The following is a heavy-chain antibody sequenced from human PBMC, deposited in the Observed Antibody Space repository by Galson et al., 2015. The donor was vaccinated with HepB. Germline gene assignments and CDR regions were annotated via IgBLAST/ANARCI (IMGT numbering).Heavy chain of an antibody. J-gene: IGHJ2*01. Sequence: SLRLSCAASGFTFSSYSMNWVRQAPGKGLEWVSSISSSSSYIYYADSVKGRFTISRDNAKNSLYLQMNSLRAEDTAVYYCARGVPLGVVVKYWYFDLWGRGTLVTVSS. CDR3: ARGVPLGVVVKYWYFDL. V-gene: IGHV3-21*01. CDR1: GFTFSSYS. D-gene: IGHD3-22*01. CDR2: ISSSSSYI.